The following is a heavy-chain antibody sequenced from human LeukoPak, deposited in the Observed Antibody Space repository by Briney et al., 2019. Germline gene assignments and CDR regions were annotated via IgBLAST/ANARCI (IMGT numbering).Heavy chain of an antibody. CDR3: AKDRRAGLLWFGELLWSTSFDY. V-gene: IGHV3-30-3*01. CDR2: ISYDGSNK. CDR1: GFTFNTYA. Sequence: PGRSLRLSCAASGFTFNTYAMLWVRQAPGKGLEWVAIISYDGSNKYYADSVKGRFTISRDNSKNTLYLQMNSLRAEDTAVYYCAKDRRAGLLWFGELLWSTSFDYWGQGTLVTVSS. J-gene: IGHJ4*02. D-gene: IGHD3-10*01.